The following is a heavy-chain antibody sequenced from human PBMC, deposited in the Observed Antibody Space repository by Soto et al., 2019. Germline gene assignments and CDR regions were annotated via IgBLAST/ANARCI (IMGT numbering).Heavy chain of an antibody. J-gene: IGHJ5*02. Sequence: PSETLSLTCTVSGGSMSSYYWTWIRQPAGKGLEWIGRVYSSGGTHYNPSLKSRVTISLDTSKNQFSLRLLSVTDADTAVYYCARGQRFSVWFGPWGQGTLVTVSS. D-gene: IGHD3-3*01. CDR2: VYSSGGT. V-gene: IGHV4-4*07. CDR3: ARGQRFSVWFGP. CDR1: GGSMSSYY.